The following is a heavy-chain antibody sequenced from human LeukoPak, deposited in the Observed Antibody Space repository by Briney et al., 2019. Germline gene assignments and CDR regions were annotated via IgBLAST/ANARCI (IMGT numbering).Heavy chain of an antibody. V-gene: IGHV3-23*01. CDR2: ISGSGGST. Sequence: GGSLRLSCAASGFTFSSYAMSWVRQAPGKGLEWVSAISGSGGSTYYADSVKGRFTISRDNSKNTLYLQMSSLRAEDTAVYYCAKHCSSTSCYFWGQGTLVTVSS. J-gene: IGHJ4*02. CDR3: AKHCSSTSCYF. D-gene: IGHD2-2*01. CDR1: GFTFSSYA.